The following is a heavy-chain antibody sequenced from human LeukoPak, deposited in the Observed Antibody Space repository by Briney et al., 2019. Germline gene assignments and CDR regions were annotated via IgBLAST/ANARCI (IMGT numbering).Heavy chain of an antibody. D-gene: IGHD6-19*01. V-gene: IGHV4-38-2*02. CDR3: AREIAVAGRGVSDY. Sequence: SETLSLTCTVSGYSISSGYYWGWIRQPPGKGLEWIGSIYHSGSTYYNPSLKSRVTISVDTSKNQFSLKLSPVTAADTAVYYCAREIAVAGRGVSDYWGQGTLVTVSS. CDR1: GYSISSGYY. J-gene: IGHJ4*02. CDR2: IYHSGST.